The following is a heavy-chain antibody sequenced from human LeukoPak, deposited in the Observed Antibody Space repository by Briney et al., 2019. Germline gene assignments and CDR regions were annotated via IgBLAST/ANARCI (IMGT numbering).Heavy chain of an antibody. CDR2: ISSSGSTI. D-gene: IGHD1-20*01. CDR1: GFTFSDFY. V-gene: IGHV3-11*01. Sequence: PGGSLRLSCAASGFTFSDFYMSWIRQAPGKGLEWVSYISSSGSTIYYADSVKGRFTISRDNAKNSLYLQMDSLRAEDTAVYYCARRRYNWNAIDYWGQGTLVTVSS. J-gene: IGHJ4*02. CDR3: ARRRYNWNAIDY.